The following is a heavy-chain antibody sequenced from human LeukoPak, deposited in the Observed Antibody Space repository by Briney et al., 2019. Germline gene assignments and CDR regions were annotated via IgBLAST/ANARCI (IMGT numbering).Heavy chain of an antibody. CDR2: SIGSGGSA. D-gene: IGHD2-8*02. CDR1: GFTFSTYT. Sequence: TGGSLTLSCVASGFTFSTYTMNWIRQAPGKGLEWVSGSIGSGGSAFYADSVKGRFSISRDTSKNTLFLHMNNLRAGDTAVYYCAKDGLPDGVWPLDYWGRGTLVTVSS. J-gene: IGHJ4*02. V-gene: IGHV3-23*01. CDR3: AKDGLPDGVWPLDY.